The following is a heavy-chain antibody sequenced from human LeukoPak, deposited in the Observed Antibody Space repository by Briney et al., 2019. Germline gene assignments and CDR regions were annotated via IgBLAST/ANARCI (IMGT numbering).Heavy chain of an antibody. CDR3: TTIGGFCSGRSCLGY. D-gene: IGHD2-15*01. Sequence: GGSLRLSFSTPVFPFRSYPMASVPQAPAKVVGCIRRFKSKIDGGTRDYGAPVKGRVTISRDDSKNTLYLQMNSLKSEETAVYYCTTIGGFCSGRSCLGYWGQGTLVTVSS. J-gene: IGHJ4*02. CDR2: FKSKIDGGTR. CDR1: VFPFRSYP. V-gene: IGHV3-15*01.